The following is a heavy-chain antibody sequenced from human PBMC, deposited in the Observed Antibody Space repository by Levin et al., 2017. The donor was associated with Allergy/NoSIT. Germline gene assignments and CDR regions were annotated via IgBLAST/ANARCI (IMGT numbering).Heavy chain of an antibody. Sequence: GGSLRLSCAASGFSFSTYGMHWVRQAPGKGLEWVALLTSDGSNKYYGDSVKGRFTISRDNSKNTLYLQMNSLRTEDTAVYYCAKGGDMDVWGKGTAVTVSS. J-gene: IGHJ6*03. CDR2: LTSDGSNK. CDR1: GFSFSTYG. V-gene: IGHV3-30*18. CDR3: AKGGDMDV.